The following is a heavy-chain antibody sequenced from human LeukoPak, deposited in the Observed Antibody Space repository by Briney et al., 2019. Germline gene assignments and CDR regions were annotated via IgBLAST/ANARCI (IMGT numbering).Heavy chain of an antibody. CDR1: GGSISSYY. J-gene: IGHJ4*02. V-gene: IGHV4-4*07. Sequence: SETLSLTCTVSGGSISSYYWSWIRQPAGKGLEWIGRIYISGSTNYNPSLKSRVTMSVDTSKNQFSLKLTSLTAADTAVYYCARYSSSWYFFDYWGPGTLVTVSS. CDR2: IYISGST. CDR3: ARYSSSWYFFDY. D-gene: IGHD6-13*01.